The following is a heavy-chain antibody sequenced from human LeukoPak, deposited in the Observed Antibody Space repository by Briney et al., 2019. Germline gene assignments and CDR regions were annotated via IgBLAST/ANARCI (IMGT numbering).Heavy chain of an antibody. CDR2: TRNKANSYST. Sequence: GGSLRLSCAASGFTLSDHYMDWVRQAPGKGLEWVGRTRNKANSYSTEYAASVKGRFTISRDESKNSLYLKMNSLKTEETAVYYCGRSRAGAIDYWGQGNLVTVSS. V-gene: IGHV3-72*01. D-gene: IGHD1-26*01. CDR3: GRSRAGAIDY. CDR1: GFTLSDHY. J-gene: IGHJ4*02.